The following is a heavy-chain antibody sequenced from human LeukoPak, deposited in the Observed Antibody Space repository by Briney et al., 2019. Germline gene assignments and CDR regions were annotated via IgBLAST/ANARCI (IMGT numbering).Heavy chain of an antibody. CDR2: ISGGGETT. CDR1: GFTFNNYA. CDR3: ARDYADYVGYFFFDY. V-gene: IGHV3-23*01. D-gene: IGHD4-17*01. Sequence: PGGPLRLSCAASGFTFNNYAMNWVRQAPGKGLEWVSSISGGGETTYYADSAKGRFTISRDNSQNTLYLQMNSLRAEDTAVYYCARDYADYVGYFFFDYWGQGTLVTVSS. J-gene: IGHJ4*02.